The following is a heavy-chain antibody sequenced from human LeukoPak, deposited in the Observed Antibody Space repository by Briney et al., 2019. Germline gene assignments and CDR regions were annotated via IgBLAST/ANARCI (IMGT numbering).Heavy chain of an antibody. Sequence: PSETLSLTCSVSGVSISSSDYYWGWIRQPPGKGLEWIGRINYSGSTYYNPSLKSRVTISVDTSKNHFSLRLTSMTAADTAVYYCARLTHSYYSDTGGYYPYYYMDVWGKGTTVTVSS. D-gene: IGHD3-22*01. CDR1: GVSISSSDYY. J-gene: IGHJ6*03. CDR2: INYSGST. V-gene: IGHV4-39*02. CDR3: ARLTHSYYSDTGGYYPYYYMDV.